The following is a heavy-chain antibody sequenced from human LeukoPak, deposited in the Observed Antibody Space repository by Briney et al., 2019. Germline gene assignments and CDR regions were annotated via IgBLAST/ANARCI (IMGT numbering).Heavy chain of an antibody. CDR3: ARVPYGDSQGY. CDR2: ISSSSSTI. D-gene: IGHD4-17*01. J-gene: IGHJ4*02. V-gene: IGHV3-48*01. Sequence: QPGGSLRLSCAASGFTFSSYSMNWVRQAPGKGLEWVSYISSSSSTIYYADSVKGRFTISRDNAKNSLYLQMNSLRAEDTAVYYCARVPYGDSQGYWGQGTLVTVSS. CDR1: GFTFSSYS.